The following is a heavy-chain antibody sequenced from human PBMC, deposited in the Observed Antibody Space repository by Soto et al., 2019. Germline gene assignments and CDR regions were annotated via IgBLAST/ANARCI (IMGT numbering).Heavy chain of an antibody. Sequence: ASVKVSCKASGYTFTSYGISWVRQAPGQGLEWMGWISAYNGNTNYAQKLQGRVTMTTDTSTSTAYMELRSLRSDDTAVYYCARDAEDYYGSGSYYPDYFDYWGQGTLVTVSS. CDR2: ISAYNGNT. J-gene: IGHJ4*02. CDR3: ARDAEDYYGSGSYYPDYFDY. D-gene: IGHD3-10*01. V-gene: IGHV1-18*01. CDR1: GYTFTSYG.